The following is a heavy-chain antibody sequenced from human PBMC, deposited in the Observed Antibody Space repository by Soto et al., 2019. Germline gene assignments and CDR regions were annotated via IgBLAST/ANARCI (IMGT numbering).Heavy chain of an antibody. CDR3: ATWHEREHAFDV. V-gene: IGHV3-53*01. CDR2: LYGVDGS. D-gene: IGHD1-1*01. Sequence: DVQLVKSGGGLIQPGESLRLSCAAFGLTISGKKYVAWVRQAPGKGLEWVSALYGVDGSFYADSVTGRFTTSSDSSKTTVYLQMHDMRPDDTAVYYCATWHEREHAFDVWGQGTTVPISS. J-gene: IGHJ3*01. CDR1: GLTISGKKY.